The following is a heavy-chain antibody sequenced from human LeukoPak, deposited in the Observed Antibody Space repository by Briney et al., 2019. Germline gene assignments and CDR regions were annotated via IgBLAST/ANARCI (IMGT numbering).Heavy chain of an antibody. D-gene: IGHD5-18*01. V-gene: IGHV1-46*01. CDR3: ARDRVGEDTAMVTPEYYYYYYGMDV. CDR2: INPSGGST. Sequence: ASLKVSCRASGYTFTSYYMHWVRQAPGQGLEWMGIINPSGGSTSYAQKFHGRVTMTRDTSTSTVYMELSSLRSEDTAVYYCARDRVGEDTAMVTPEYYYYYYGMDVWGQGTTVTVSS. CDR1: GYTFTSYY. J-gene: IGHJ6*02.